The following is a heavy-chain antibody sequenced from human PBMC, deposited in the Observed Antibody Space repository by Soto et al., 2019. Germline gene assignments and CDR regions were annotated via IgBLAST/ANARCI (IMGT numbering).Heavy chain of an antibody. CDR2: VYYSGST. J-gene: IGHJ6*03. V-gene: IGHV4-59*01. Sequence: PSETLSLTCPVSGGSISTYYWSWVRQPPGKGLEWIGYVYYSGSTNYNPSLKSRVTISVDTSKNQFSLKLTSVTAADTAMYYCARGGRSAYYYYMGVWGKGTTVTVSS. CDR3: ARGGRSAYYYYMGV. CDR1: GGSISTYY.